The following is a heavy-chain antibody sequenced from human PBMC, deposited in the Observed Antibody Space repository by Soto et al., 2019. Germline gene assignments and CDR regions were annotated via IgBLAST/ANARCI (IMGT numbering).Heavy chain of an antibody. Sequence: QLQLQESGPGLVKPSETLSLTCTVSGGSISSSSYYWGWIRQPPGKGLGWIGSIYYSGSTYYNPSLKSRVTISVDTSKNQFSLKLSSVTAADTAVYYCAEYSSSSEYGMDVWGQGTTVTVSS. CDR1: GGSISSSSYY. CDR3: AEYSSSSEYGMDV. J-gene: IGHJ6*02. V-gene: IGHV4-39*01. D-gene: IGHD6-6*01. CDR2: IYYSGST.